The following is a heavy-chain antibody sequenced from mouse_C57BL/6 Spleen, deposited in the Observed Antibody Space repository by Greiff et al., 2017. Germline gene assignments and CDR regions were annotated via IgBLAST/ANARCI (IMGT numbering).Heavy chain of an antibody. Sequence: QVQLQQSGPELVKPGASVKISCKASGYAFSSSWMNWVKQRPGKGLEWIGRIYPGDGDTNYNGKFKGKATLTADKSSSTAYMQLSSLTSEDSAVYFCARGDYYGSFDYWGQGTTLIVSS. CDR3: ARGDYYGSFDY. D-gene: IGHD1-1*01. CDR1: GYAFSSSW. V-gene: IGHV1-82*01. CDR2: IYPGDGDT. J-gene: IGHJ2*01.